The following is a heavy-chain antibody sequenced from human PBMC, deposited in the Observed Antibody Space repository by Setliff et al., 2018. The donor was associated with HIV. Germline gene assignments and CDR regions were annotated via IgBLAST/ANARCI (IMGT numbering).Heavy chain of an antibody. CDR1: GGSFSGNY. D-gene: IGHD3-3*01. Sequence: SETLSLTCAVYGGSFSGNYWNWIRQPPGKGLEWIGEINHSANTNYSPSLKSRVTISVDTSKNQFSLKLNSVTAADTAVYYCARLRGSYDFSNWFDPWGQGTQVTVSS. CDR3: ARLRGSYDFSNWFDP. J-gene: IGHJ5*02. CDR2: INHSANT. V-gene: IGHV4-34*01.